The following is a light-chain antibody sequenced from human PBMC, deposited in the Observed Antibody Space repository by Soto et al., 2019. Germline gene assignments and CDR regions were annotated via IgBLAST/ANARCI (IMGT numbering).Light chain of an antibody. V-gene: IGKV1-6*01. CDR2: AAS. J-gene: IGKJ1*01. Sequence: AIQLTQSPSSLSASVGDRVTTTCRAGQDIRSDLGWYQHKPGKAPRLLIHAASSLQSGVPSRFSGSASGTEFTLTISSLQPEDLASYYCLQDHSYPWTFGKGTKV. CDR3: LQDHSYPWT. CDR1: QDIRSD.